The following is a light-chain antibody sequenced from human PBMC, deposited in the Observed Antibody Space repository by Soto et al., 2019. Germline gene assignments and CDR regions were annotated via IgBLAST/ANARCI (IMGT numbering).Light chain of an antibody. CDR3: QQRSNWPPLT. Sequence: EIVLTQSPGTLSLSPGERATLSCRASQTVRNNYLAWYQQKPAQAPRLLIYDASNRATGIPARFSGSGSGTDFTLTISSLEPEDFAVYYCQQRSNWPPLTFGRGTRLEIK. V-gene: IGKV3-11*01. CDR2: DAS. CDR1: QTVRNNY. J-gene: IGKJ5*01.